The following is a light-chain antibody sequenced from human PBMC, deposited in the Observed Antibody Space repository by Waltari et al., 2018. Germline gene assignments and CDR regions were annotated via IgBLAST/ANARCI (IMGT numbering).Light chain of an antibody. CDR2: GAS. CDR3: QHYVRLPVT. V-gene: IGKV3-20*01. Sequence: IVLTQSPGTLSLSPGERATLSCRASQSISSFLVWYQQKPGQAPRLLIYGASTRATGIPDRFSGSGSGTDFSLTISRLEPEDCAVYYCQHYVRLPVTFGQGTKVEIK. J-gene: IGKJ1*01. CDR1: QSISSF.